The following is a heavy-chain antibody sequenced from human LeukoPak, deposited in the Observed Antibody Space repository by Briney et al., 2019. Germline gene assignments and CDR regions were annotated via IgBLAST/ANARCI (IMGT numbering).Heavy chain of an antibody. CDR2: INSDGSST. CDR1: GFTFSSYW. CDR3: ARASTAMAYFDY. J-gene: IGHJ4*02. Sequence: GGSLRLSCAASGFTFSSYWMHWVRQAPGKGLVWVSRINSDGSSTSYADSVKGRFTISRDNAKNTLYLQMNSLRAEDTAVYYCARASTAMAYFDYWGQGTLVTVSS. V-gene: IGHV3-74*01. D-gene: IGHD5-18*01.